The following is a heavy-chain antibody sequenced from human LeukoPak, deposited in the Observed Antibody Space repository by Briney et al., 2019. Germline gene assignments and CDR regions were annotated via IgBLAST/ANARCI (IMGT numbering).Heavy chain of an antibody. D-gene: IGHD3-10*01. V-gene: IGHV3-23*01. J-gene: IGHJ5*02. CDR3: ARDRSGSYPNWFDP. CDR1: GFTFSSYG. Sequence: GGSLRLSCAASGFTFSSYGMSWVRQAPGKGLEWVSAITGNGGNTFYADSVKGRFTISRDNSKNTMYLQMNSLRAEDTALYYCARDRSGSYPNWFDPWGQGTLVTISS. CDR2: ITGNGGNT.